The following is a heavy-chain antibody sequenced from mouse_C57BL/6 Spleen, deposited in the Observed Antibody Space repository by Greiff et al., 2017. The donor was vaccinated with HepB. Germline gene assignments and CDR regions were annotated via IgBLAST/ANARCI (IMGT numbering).Heavy chain of an antibody. CDR3: ARLLDAMDY. V-gene: IGHV7-3*01. Sequence: EVKLVESGGGLVQPGGSLSLSCAASGFTFTDFYMSWVRQPPGKALEWLGFIRNKANGYTTEYSASVKGRFTISRDNSQSILYLQMNALRAEDSATYYCARLLDAMDYWGQGTSVTVSS. CDR1: GFTFTDFY. CDR2: IRNKANGYTT. D-gene: IGHD2-1*01. J-gene: IGHJ4*01.